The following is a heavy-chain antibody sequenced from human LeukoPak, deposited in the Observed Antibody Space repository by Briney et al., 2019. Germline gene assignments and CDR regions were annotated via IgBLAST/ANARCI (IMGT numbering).Heavy chain of an antibody. D-gene: IGHD6-19*01. J-gene: IGHJ4*02. CDR1: GFIFRSYT. CDR3: ARSYRSGWYYFDY. Sequence: PGGSLRLSCAASGFIFRSYTMHWVRQAPGKGLEWVARLSYDGSNTNHADPVKGRFTISRDNSKNTVHLQMNSLRNEDTAVYYCARSYRSGWYYFDYWGQGTLVTVSS. V-gene: IGHV3-30-3*01. CDR2: LSYDGSNT.